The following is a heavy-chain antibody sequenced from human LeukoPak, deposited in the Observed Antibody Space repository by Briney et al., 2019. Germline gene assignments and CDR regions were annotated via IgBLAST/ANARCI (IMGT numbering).Heavy chain of an antibody. V-gene: IGHV4-38-2*01. CDR2: IYHSGST. CDR1: GYSISSGYY. J-gene: IGHJ6*03. Sequence: SETLSLTCAVSGYSISSGYYWGWIRQPPGKGLEWIGSIYHSGSTYYNPSLKSRVTISVDTSKNQFSLKLSSVTAADTAVYYCARRQGYYYHMDVWGKGTTVTVSS. CDR3: ARRQGYYYHMDV.